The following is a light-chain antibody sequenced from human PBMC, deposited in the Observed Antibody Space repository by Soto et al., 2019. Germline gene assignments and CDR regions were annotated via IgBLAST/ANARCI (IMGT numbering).Light chain of an antibody. CDR2: DAS. J-gene: IGKJ5*01. CDR3: QQRRNWPPIT. V-gene: IGKV3-11*01. CDR1: QNIGIY. Sequence: EIVLTQSPATLSLSPGERATLSRRASQNIGIYLAWHQQKPGQAPRLLIYDASNRATGIPARFSGSGSGTDFTLTISSLEPEDSAVYYCQQRRNWPPITFGQGTRLEIK.